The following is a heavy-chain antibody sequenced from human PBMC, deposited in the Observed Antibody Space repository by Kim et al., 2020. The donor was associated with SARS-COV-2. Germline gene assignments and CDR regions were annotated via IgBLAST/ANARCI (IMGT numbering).Heavy chain of an antibody. CDR1: GYTFTSSD. CDR2: MNPNSGNT. CDR3: PRGGPRSSWFAY. D-gene: IGHD6-13*01. V-gene: IGHV1-8*01. J-gene: IGHJ4*02. Sequence: SVKVSCKASGYTFTSSDINWVRQATGQWLSWLGWMNPNSGNTGYAQKFQGRVTMTRNTSISTAYMELNNLTSEDTAVYYCPRGGPRSSWFAYWGQGSLV.